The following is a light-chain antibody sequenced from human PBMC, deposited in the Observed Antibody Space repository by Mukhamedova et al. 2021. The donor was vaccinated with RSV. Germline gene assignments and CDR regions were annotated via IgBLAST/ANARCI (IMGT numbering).Light chain of an antibody. CDR3: LTYDSSQGGLAV. V-gene: IGLV1-40*03. J-gene: IGLJ7*01. Sequence: GKGPKLLIYGNMKRPSGVPDRFSGSQSGASASLVITGLQTEDEALYYCLTYDSSQGGLAVFGGGTQLTVL. CDR2: GNM.